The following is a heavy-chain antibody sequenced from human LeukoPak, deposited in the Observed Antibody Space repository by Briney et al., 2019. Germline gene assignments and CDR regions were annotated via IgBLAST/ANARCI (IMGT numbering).Heavy chain of an antibody. V-gene: IGHV3-21*01. D-gene: IGHD5-18*01. CDR1: GFTFSSYT. J-gene: IGHJ4*02. CDR2: ISSYSNYM. CDR3: ARSGRGYSYGYPEGY. Sequence: GGSLRLSCAASGFTFSSYTMNWVRQAPGKGLEWVSSISSYSNYMYYADSVKGRFTISRDNARNSLYPQMNSLRADDTAVYYCARSGRGYSYGYPEGYWGQGTLVTVSS.